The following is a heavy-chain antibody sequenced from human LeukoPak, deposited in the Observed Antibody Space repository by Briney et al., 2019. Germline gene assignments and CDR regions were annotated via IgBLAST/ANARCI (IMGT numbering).Heavy chain of an antibody. D-gene: IGHD3-10*01. Sequence: GGSLRLSCAASGFTFSSYGMHWVRQAPGKGLEWVAVISYDGSNKCYADSVKGRFTISRDNSKNTLYLQMNSLRAEDTAVYYCANDYYGSGSYYSDSFDYWGQGTLVTVSS. V-gene: IGHV3-30*18. CDR1: GFTFSSYG. CDR3: ANDYYGSGSYYSDSFDY. J-gene: IGHJ4*02. CDR2: ISYDGSNK.